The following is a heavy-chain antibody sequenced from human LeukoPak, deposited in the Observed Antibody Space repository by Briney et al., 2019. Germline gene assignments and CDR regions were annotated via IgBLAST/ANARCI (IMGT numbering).Heavy chain of an antibody. CDR2: IGGSGTWS. Sequence: GXXLRLSCAASGFTFSTYAMTWVRQAPGKGLEWVSTIGGSGTWSFYADSVKGRFTISRDNSKNTLHLQMNSLRAEDTAVYFCARDWFDYWGQGTLVTVSS. CDR3: ARDWFDY. D-gene: IGHD2-21*01. CDR1: GFTFSTYA. V-gene: IGHV3-23*01. J-gene: IGHJ4*02.